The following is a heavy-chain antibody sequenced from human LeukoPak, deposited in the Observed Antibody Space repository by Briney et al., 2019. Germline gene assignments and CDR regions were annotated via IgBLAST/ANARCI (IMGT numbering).Heavy chain of an antibody. V-gene: IGHV3-7*01. CDR3: ASFEHIVVVTAHSGAFDI. Sequence: GGSLRLSCAASGFTFSSYWMIWVRQAPGKGLEWVANIRQDGSEKYYVASVRGRFTISRDNAKNSLYLQMNSLRAEDTAVYYCASFEHIVVVTAHSGAFDIWGQGTMVTVSS. CDR1: GFTFSSYW. J-gene: IGHJ3*02. CDR2: IRQDGSEK. D-gene: IGHD2-21*02.